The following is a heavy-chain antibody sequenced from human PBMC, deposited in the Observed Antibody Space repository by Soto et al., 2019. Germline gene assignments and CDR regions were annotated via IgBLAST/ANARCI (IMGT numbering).Heavy chain of an antibody. D-gene: IGHD4-17*01. Sequence: QVQLVQSGAEVKKPGASVEVSCKASGYTFTTYYLHWVRHAPGQGLEWLGVINPGGVSTKYAQKFQGRVTMTRDTSTSTVYMDLSSLRSEDTAVYFCARGANGDNVGSWYFDLWGRGTQVTVSP. J-gene: IGHJ2*01. V-gene: IGHV1-46*01. CDR3: ARGANGDNVGSWYFDL. CDR1: GYTFTTYY. CDR2: INPGGVST.